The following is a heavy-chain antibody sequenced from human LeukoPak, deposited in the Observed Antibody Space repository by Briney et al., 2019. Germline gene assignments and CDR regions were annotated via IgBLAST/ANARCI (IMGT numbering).Heavy chain of an antibody. J-gene: IGHJ4*02. D-gene: IGHD3-22*01. CDR2: ISSSGSTI. CDR1: GFIFSDYY. Sequence: GGSLRLSCAASGFIFSDYYMSCIRQAPGKGMEWVSYISSSGSTIYYADSVKGRFTISRDNAKNSLYLQMNSLRAEDTAVYYCARLGYCDSCLDYWGQGTLVTVSS. CDR3: ARLGYCDSCLDY. V-gene: IGHV3-11*01.